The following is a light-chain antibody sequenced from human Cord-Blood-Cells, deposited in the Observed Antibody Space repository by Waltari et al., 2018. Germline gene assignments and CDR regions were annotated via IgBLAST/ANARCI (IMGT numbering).Light chain of an antibody. Sequence: DIVLPPSPGTLTLSPGARATLSCRASQSVSSSYLAWYQQKPGQAPRLLIYGASSRATGIPDRFSGSGSGTDFTLTISRLEPEDFAVYYCQQYGSSPYSFGQGTKLEIK. CDR1: QSVSSSY. J-gene: IGKJ2*03. V-gene: IGKV3-20*01. CDR3: QQYGSSPYS. CDR2: GAS.